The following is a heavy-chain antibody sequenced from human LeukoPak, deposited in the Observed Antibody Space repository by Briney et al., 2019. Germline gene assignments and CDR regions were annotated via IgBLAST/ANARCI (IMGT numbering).Heavy chain of an antibody. Sequence: GGSLRLSCAASGFTFSSYAMSWVRQAPGKGLEWVSAISGSGGSTYYADSVKGRFTISRDNSKNTLYMQMNSLRAEDTAVYYCAKESWEVDIVVVPDAIVPNFDYWGQGTLVTVSS. CDR3: AKESWEVDIVVVPDAIVPNFDY. CDR2: ISGSGGST. CDR1: GFTFSSYA. J-gene: IGHJ4*02. V-gene: IGHV3-23*01. D-gene: IGHD2-2*03.